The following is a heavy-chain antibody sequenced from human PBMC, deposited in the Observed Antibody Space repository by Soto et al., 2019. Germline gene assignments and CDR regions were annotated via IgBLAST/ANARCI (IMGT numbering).Heavy chain of an antibody. CDR3: AKGIAAPPPMRYNY. J-gene: IGHJ4*02. Sequence: SETLSLTCTVSGGSISGYYWSWIRQPPGKGLEWIGYIYYSGSTNYNPSLKSRVTISVDTSKHQFSLKLSSVTAAHTAVYYCAKGIAAPPPMRYNYWGQVTLVTVSS. CDR1: GGSISGYY. V-gene: IGHV4-59*01. CDR2: IYYSGST. D-gene: IGHD6-6*01.